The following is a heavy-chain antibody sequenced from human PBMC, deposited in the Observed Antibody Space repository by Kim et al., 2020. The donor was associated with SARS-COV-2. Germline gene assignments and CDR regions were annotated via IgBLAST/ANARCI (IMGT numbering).Heavy chain of an antibody. D-gene: IGHD3-22*01. Sequence: SETLSLTCAVYGGSFSGYYWSWIRQPPGKGLEWIGKINNSGSTNYNPSLKSRLTISVDTSKNQISLKLSSGTAADTAVYYCSRWRLMYYYDSSGYSDVFDIWGQGTLVTASS. V-gene: IGHV4-34*01. CDR3: SRWRLMYYYDSSGYSDVFDI. CDR1: GGSFSGYY. J-gene: IGHJ3*02. CDR2: INNSGST.